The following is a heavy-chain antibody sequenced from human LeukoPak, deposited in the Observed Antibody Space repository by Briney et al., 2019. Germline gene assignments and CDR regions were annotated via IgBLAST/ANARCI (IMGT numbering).Heavy chain of an antibody. CDR1: GFTFSSYA. CDR2: ISGSGGST. D-gene: IGHD3-10*01. CDR3: AKSRELLWFGEFRDRGPKIGGFDY. J-gene: IGHJ4*02. Sequence: GGSLRLSCAASGFTFSSYAMSWVRQAPGKGLEWVSAISGSGGSTYYADSVKGRFTISRDNSKNTLYLQMNSLRAEDTAVYYCAKSRELLWFGEFRDRGPKIGGFDYWGQGTLVTVSS. V-gene: IGHV3-23*01.